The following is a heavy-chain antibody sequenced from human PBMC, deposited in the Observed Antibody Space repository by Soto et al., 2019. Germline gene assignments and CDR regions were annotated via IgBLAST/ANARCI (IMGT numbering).Heavy chain of an antibody. V-gene: IGHV1-18*01. Sequence: QVQLVQSGAEVKKPGASVRVSCKTSGYTFINYGITWVRQAPGQGLEWMGWLSAYNGDTSSSEKLQDRFTMTTDTSTNTVYMDLRSLRSDDTAVYYCARWSAIVGGAEALDISGQGTMVIVSS. CDR1: GYTFINYG. CDR3: ARWSAIVGGAEALDI. D-gene: IGHD1-26*01. J-gene: IGHJ3*02. CDR2: LSAYNGDT.